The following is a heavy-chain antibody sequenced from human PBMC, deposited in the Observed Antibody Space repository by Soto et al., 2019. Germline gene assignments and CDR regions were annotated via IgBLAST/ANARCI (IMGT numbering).Heavy chain of an antibody. J-gene: IGHJ4*02. CDR1: GFTFTNYA. V-gene: IGHV3-23*01. CDR3: AKDITDPGPYYFDY. Sequence: PGGSLRLSCAASGFTFTNYAMSWVRQAPGKGLEWVSAISGSGAGIYYADSVKGRFTISRDNSKNTLYLQMNGLRAEDTAIYYCAKDITDPGPYYFDYWGQGTLVTVSS. CDR2: ISGSGAGI.